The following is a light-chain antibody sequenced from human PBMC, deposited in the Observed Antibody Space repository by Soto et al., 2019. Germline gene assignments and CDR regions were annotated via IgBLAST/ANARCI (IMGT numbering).Light chain of an antibody. CDR1: QRVSSSY. CDR3: QQYGSSPWT. J-gene: IGKJ1*01. Sequence: EIVLTQSPATLSLSPGERATLSCGASQRVSSSYLAWYQQQPGLAPRLLIYDASSRATGIPDRFSGSGSVTDFTLTISRLEPEDFAVYYCQQYGSSPWTFGQGTKVEIK. V-gene: IGKV3D-20*01. CDR2: DAS.